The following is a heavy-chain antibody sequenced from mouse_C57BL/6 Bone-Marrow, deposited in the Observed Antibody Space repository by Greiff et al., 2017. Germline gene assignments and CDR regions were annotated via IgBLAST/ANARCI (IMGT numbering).Heavy chain of an antibody. D-gene: IGHD2-3*01. CDR1: GYSITSGYY. CDR2: ISYDGSN. V-gene: IGHV3-6*01. Sequence: EVKLQESGPGLVKPSQSLSLTCSVTGYSITSGYYWNWIRQFPGNKLEWMGYISYDGSNNYNPSLKNRISITRDTSKNQFFLKLNSVTTEDTATYYCASDPDGYYFDYWGQGTTLTVSS. J-gene: IGHJ2*01. CDR3: ASDPDGYYFDY.